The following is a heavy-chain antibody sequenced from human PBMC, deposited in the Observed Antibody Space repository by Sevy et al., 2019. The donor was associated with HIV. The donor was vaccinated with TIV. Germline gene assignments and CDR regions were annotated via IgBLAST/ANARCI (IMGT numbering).Heavy chain of an antibody. CDR2: INAGNGNT. D-gene: IGHD2-8*02. CDR1: GYTFTSYA. J-gene: IGHJ4*02. CDR3: ARAPWGMLHAHFDY. Sequence: ASVKVSCKASGYTFTSYAMHWVRQAPGQRLEWMGWINAGNGNTKYSQKFQGRVTITRDTSASTAYMELSSLRSEDTAVYYCARAPWGMLHAHFDYWGQGTLVTVSS. V-gene: IGHV1-3*01.